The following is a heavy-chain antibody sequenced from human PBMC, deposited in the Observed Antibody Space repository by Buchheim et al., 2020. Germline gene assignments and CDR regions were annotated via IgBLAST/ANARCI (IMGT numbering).Heavy chain of an antibody. V-gene: IGHV3-23*01. Sequence: EVQLLESGGGLVQPGGSLRLSCAASGFTFSSYAMSWVRQAPGKGLEWVSAISGSGGSTYYADSGKGRFTISRDNSKNTLYLQMNSLRAEDTAVYYCAKDMLGRVGDYYDSSGYDYWGQGTL. D-gene: IGHD3-22*01. CDR3: AKDMLGRVGDYYDSSGYDY. CDR2: ISGSGGST. J-gene: IGHJ4*02. CDR1: GFTFSSYA.